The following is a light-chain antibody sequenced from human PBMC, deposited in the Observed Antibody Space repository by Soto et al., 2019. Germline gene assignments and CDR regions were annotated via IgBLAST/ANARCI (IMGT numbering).Light chain of an antibody. CDR3: QQYNSYSLWT. Sequence: DIQMTQSPSTLSASAGDRVTITCRASQSISSWLAWYQQKPGKAPKLLIYDASSLESGVPSRFSGSGSGTEFTLTTSSLQPDDFANYYCQQYNSYSLWTFGQGTKVDIX. CDR2: DAS. J-gene: IGKJ1*01. V-gene: IGKV1-5*01. CDR1: QSISSW.